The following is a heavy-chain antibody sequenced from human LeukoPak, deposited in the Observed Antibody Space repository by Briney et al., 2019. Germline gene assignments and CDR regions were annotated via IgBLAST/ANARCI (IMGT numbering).Heavy chain of an antibody. CDR1: VGSISSGNW. CDR3: AAAPVLGGEAGEQYKYGMDG. D-gene: IGHD2-8*02. V-gene: IGHV4-4*02. CDR2: VYHNGTP. Sequence: SETLSLTCAVSVGSISSGNWWSWVRQSPGKGLEWIGEVYHNGTPNYNPSLKSRVTISADTFKNHFSLKLTSVTAADTAVYYCAAAPVLGGEAGEQYKYGMDGWGQGTTVIVSS. J-gene: IGHJ6*02.